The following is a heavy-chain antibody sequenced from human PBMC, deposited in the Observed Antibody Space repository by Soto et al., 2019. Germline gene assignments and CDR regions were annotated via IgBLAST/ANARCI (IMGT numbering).Heavy chain of an antibody. CDR3: ASTYYNGSSGPFHY. V-gene: IGHV4-31*03. CDR1: GDSITRGGYY. D-gene: IGHD3-22*01. CDR2: IYYSGTT. Sequence: QVQLQEPGPGLVKPSQTLSLTCTVSGDSITRGGYYWSWIRQHPGKGLEWIGSIYYSGTTYYNPYLESRVTISAHTSEDQFSLKLNSVTAADTGVYYCASTYYNGSSGPFHYWAQGTLVTVSS. J-gene: IGHJ4*02.